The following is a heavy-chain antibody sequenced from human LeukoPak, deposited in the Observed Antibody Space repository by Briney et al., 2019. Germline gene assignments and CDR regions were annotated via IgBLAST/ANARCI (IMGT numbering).Heavy chain of an antibody. D-gene: IGHD1-1*01. CDR3: ARMTTGVLDY. CDR2: IDPNGVST. CDR1: GYSLTRYH. J-gene: IGHJ4*02. V-gene: IGHV1-46*01. Sequence: ASVKVSCKASGYSLTRYHMSWVRQAPGQGPEWMGIIDPNGVSTSYVQKFQGRVTTTRDTSTSTFYMELSSLRSEDTAVYYCARMTTGVLDYWGQGTLVTVYS.